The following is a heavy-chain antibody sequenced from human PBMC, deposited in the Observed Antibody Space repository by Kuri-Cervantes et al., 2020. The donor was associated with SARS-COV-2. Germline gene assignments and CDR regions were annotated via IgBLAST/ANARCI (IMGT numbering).Heavy chain of an antibody. V-gene: IGHV3-74*01. CDR2: INSDGSST. J-gene: IGHJ5*02. Sequence: GESLKISCAASGFTFSSYWMHWVRQAPGKGLVWVSRINSDGSSTSYADSVKGRFTISRDNAKNTLYLQMNSLRAEDTAVYYCARDVVHDFWSGYENWFDPCGQAIL. CDR1: GFTFSSYW. CDR3: ARDVVHDFWSGYENWFDP. D-gene: IGHD3-3*01.